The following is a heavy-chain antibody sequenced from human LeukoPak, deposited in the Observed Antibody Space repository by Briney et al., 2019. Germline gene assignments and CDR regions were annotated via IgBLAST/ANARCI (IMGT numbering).Heavy chain of an antibody. J-gene: IGHJ6*04. CDR3: ARARGSTYYYGSGPYYHYGMDV. CDR1: GGTFSSYA. CDR2: IIPIFGTA. V-gene: IGHV1-69*06. D-gene: IGHD3-10*01. Sequence: SVKVSCKASGGTFSSYAISWVRQAPGQGLEWMGGIIPIFGTANYAQKFQGRVTITADKSTSTAYMELSSLRSEDTAVYYCARARGSTYYYGSGPYYHYGMDVWGKGTTVTVSS.